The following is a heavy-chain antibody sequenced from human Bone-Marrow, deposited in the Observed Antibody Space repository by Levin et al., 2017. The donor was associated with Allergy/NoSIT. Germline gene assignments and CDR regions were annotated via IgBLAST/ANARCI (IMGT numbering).Heavy chain of an antibody. Sequence: GGSLRLSCAASGFTFSSYWMSWVRQAPGKGLEWVANIKQDGSEKYYVDSVKGRFTISRDNAKNSLYLQMNSLRAEDTAVYYCARASVFGVVIENYFDYWGQGTLVTVSS. CDR2: IKQDGSEK. J-gene: IGHJ4*02. V-gene: IGHV3-7*01. D-gene: IGHD3-3*01. CDR1: GFTFSSYW. CDR3: ARASVFGVVIENYFDY.